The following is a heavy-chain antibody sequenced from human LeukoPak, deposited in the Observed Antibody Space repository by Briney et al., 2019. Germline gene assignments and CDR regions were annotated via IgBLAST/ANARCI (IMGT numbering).Heavy chain of an antibody. D-gene: IGHD6-13*01. CDR3: ARDSGSSWYRNGDHYFDY. Sequence: ASVKVSCKASGGTFSSYAISWVRQAPGQGLEWMGRIIPIFGTANYAQKFQGRVTITTDESTSTAYMELSCLRSEDTAVYYCARDSGSSWYRNGDHYFDYWGQGTLVTVSS. J-gene: IGHJ4*02. V-gene: IGHV1-69*05. CDR1: GGTFSSYA. CDR2: IIPIFGTA.